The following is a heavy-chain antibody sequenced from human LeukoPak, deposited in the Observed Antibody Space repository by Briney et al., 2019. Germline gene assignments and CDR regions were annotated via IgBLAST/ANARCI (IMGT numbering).Heavy chain of an antibody. CDR2: ISGDGATT. V-gene: IGHV3-23*01. J-gene: IGHJ4*02. D-gene: IGHD6-13*01. Sequence: PGGSLRLSCAASGFTFSTYSMNWVRQAPGKGLEWVSIISGDGATTDYADSVKGRFTISRDNSRNTLYLQMNSLRVEDTAVYYCAKKNLAAAGPNYFDYWSQGTLVTVSS. CDR3: AKKNLAAAGPNYFDY. CDR1: GFTFSTYS.